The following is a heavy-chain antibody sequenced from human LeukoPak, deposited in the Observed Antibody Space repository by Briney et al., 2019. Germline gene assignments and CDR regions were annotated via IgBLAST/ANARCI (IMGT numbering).Heavy chain of an antibody. Sequence: GGSLRLSCADSGFTFSDYYMSWIRQAPGKGLEWVSYISGTGSSIYYADSVKGRFTISRDNAKNSLYLQMNSLRAEDTAVYYCARYRSSPSRAFDIWGQGTMVTVSS. CDR1: GFTFSDYY. D-gene: IGHD6-19*01. CDR2: ISGTGSSI. V-gene: IGHV3-11*04. CDR3: ARYRSSPSRAFDI. J-gene: IGHJ3*02.